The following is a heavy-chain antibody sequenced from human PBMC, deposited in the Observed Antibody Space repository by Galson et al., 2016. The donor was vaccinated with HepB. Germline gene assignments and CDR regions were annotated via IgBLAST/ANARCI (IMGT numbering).Heavy chain of an antibody. D-gene: IGHD1-26*01. CDR1: GFTFSSYA. J-gene: IGHJ4*02. Sequence: SLRLSCAASGFTFSSYAMSWVRQAPGKGLEWVSAISGSGGSTYHADSVKGRFTISRDNSKNTLNLQMGSLRVEDTALYFCAKRAGGGTYYAIDYWGQGTLVTVSS. CDR2: ISGSGGST. CDR3: AKRAGGGTYYAIDY. V-gene: IGHV3-23*01.